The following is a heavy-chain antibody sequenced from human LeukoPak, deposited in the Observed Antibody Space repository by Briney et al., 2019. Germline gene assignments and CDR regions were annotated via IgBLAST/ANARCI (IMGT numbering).Heavy chain of an antibody. V-gene: IGHV3-11*01. J-gene: IGHJ5*02. CDR3: ARVPYSSSPVWNWFDP. D-gene: IGHD6-6*01. CDR1: GFTFSDYY. Sequence: PAGSLRLSCAASGFTFSDYYMSWICQAPGKGLEWVSYISSSGSTIYYADPVKGRFTISRDNAKNSLYLQMNSLRAEDTAVYYCARVPYSSSPVWNWFDPWGQRTLVTVSS. CDR2: ISSSGSTI.